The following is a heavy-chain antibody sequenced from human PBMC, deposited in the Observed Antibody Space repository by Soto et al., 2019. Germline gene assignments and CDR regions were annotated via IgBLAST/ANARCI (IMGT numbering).Heavy chain of an antibody. D-gene: IGHD3-3*02. CDR3: ASGISNLDYYYYYYMDV. CDR2: INPNSGGT. Sequence: ASVKVSCKASGYTFTGYYMHWVRQAPGQGLEWMGWINPNSGGTNYAQKFQGWVTMTRDTSISTAYMELSSLRSEDTAVYYCASGISNLDYYYYYYMDVWGKGTTVTVSS. J-gene: IGHJ6*03. V-gene: IGHV1-2*04. CDR1: GYTFTGYY.